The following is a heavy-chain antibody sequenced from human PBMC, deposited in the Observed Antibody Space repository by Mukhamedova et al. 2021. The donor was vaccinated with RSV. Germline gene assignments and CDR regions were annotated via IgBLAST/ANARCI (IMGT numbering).Heavy chain of an antibody. CDR3: ARRGSSGWYVRSQNYNYYYGMDV. Sequence: YNPSLKSRVTISVDTSKNQFSLKLSSVTAADTAVYYCARRGSSGWYVRSQNYNYYYGMDVWGQGTTVTVSS. D-gene: IGHD6-19*01. V-gene: IGHV4-34*01. J-gene: IGHJ6*02.